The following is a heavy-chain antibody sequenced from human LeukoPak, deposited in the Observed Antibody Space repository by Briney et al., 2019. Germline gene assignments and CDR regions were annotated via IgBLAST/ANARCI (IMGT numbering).Heavy chain of an antibody. V-gene: IGHV3-53*01. J-gene: IGHJ4*02. CDR2: IYSAGST. CDR3: ASGGMGARKYYSDPFHY. Sequence: GGSLRLSCAASGFTVTSNYMSWVRQAPGKGLEWVSIIYSAGSTYYADAVRGRFTISRDSSKNTVCLQMDSLRAEDTAIYYCASGGMGARKYYSDPFHYWGQGTLVTVSA. CDR1: GFTVTSNY. D-gene: IGHD3-10*01.